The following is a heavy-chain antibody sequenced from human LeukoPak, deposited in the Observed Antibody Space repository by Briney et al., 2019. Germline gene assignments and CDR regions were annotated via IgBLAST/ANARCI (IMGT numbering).Heavy chain of an antibody. Sequence: PSETLSLTCTVSGGSISSGGYYWSWIRQPPGKGLEWIGYIYHSGSTYYNPSLKSRVTISVDRSKNQFSLKLSSVTAADTAVYYCASLQQLATFDYWGQGTLVTVSS. J-gene: IGHJ4*02. CDR3: ASLQQLATFDY. CDR2: IYHSGST. CDR1: GGSISSGGYY. D-gene: IGHD6-13*01. V-gene: IGHV4-30-2*01.